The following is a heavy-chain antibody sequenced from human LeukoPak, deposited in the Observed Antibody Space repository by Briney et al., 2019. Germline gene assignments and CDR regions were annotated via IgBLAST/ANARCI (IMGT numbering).Heavy chain of an antibody. V-gene: IGHV3-7*01. CDR3: AIIPRAAAGPSARSPFHY. Sequence: GGSLRLSCAASGFTFSSYWMNWARQAPGKGLEWVANIKQDGSDKYYVDSVKGRFTISRDNAKSSLYLQMNSLRAEDTAVYYCAIIPRAAAGPSARSPFHYWGQGTLVTVSS. D-gene: IGHD6-13*01. CDR2: IKQDGSDK. J-gene: IGHJ4*02. CDR1: GFTFSSYW.